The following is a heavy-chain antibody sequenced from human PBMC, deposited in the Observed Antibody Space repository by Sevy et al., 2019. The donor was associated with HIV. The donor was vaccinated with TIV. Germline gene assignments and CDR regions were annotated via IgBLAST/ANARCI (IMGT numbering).Heavy chain of an antibody. D-gene: IGHD3-3*01. CDR2: IYYSGST. V-gene: IGHV4-39*01. J-gene: IGHJ4*02. CDR1: GGSISSSSYY. CDR3: ARLIPGTIFGVVKDY. Sequence: SETLSLTCTVSGGSISSSSYYWGWIRQPPGKGLEWIGSIYYSGSTYYNPSLKSQVTISVDTPKNQFSLKLSSVTAADTAVYYCARLIPGTIFGVVKDYWGQGTLVTVSS.